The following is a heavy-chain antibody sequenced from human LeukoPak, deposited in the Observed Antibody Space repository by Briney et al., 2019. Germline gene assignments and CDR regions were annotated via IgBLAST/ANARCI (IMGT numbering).Heavy chain of an antibody. Sequence: GGSLRLSCAASGFTFSSYWMSWVRQAPGKGLEWVANIKQDGSEKYYVDSVKGRFTISRDNAKNSLYLQMNSLRAEDTAVYYCARSSSSWLIHYMDVWGKGTTVTVSS. CDR3: ARSSSSWLIHYMDV. CDR2: IKQDGSEK. CDR1: GFTFSSYW. V-gene: IGHV3-7*01. D-gene: IGHD6-13*01. J-gene: IGHJ6*03.